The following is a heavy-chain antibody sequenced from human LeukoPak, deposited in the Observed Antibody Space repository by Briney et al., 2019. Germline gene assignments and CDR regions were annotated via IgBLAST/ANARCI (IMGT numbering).Heavy chain of an antibody. Sequence: GGSLRLSCAASGFTFSSYAMSWVRQAPGKGLEWVSTISGSGGSTYYADSVKGRFTISRDSSKNTLYLQMNSLRAEDTAVYYCAKDRTYYYESRGYFDYWGRGTLVTVSS. CDR1: GFTFSSYA. D-gene: IGHD3-22*01. CDR3: AKDRTYYYESRGYFDY. CDR2: ISGSGGST. V-gene: IGHV3-23*01. J-gene: IGHJ4*02.